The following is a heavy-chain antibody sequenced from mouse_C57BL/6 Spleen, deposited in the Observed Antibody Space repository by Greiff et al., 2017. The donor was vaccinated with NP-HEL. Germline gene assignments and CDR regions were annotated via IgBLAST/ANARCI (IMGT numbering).Heavy chain of an antibody. CDR3: AKNPLFYGSYAMDY. J-gene: IGHJ4*01. D-gene: IGHD2-2*01. Sequence: VQLQQSGPGLVQPSQSLSITCTVSGFSLTSYGVHWVRQSPGKGLEWLGVIWRGGSTDYNAAFMSRLSITKDNSKSQVFFKMNSLQADDTAIYYCAKNPLFYGSYAMDYWGQGTSVTVSS. CDR2: IWRGGST. V-gene: IGHV2-5*01. CDR1: GFSLTSYG.